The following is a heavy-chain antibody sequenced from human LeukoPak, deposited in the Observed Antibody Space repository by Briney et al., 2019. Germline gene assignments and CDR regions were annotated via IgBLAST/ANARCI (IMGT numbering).Heavy chain of an antibody. D-gene: IGHD6-13*01. Sequence: SETLSLTCTVSGGSISSYYWSWIRQPAGKGLAWIGYIYYSGSTNYNPSLKSRVTISVDTSKNQFSLKLSSVTAADTAVYYCAREVIAAAGNDAFDIWGQGTMVTVSS. CDR3: AREVIAAAGNDAFDI. CDR2: IYYSGST. CDR1: GGSISSYY. J-gene: IGHJ3*02. V-gene: IGHV4-59*01.